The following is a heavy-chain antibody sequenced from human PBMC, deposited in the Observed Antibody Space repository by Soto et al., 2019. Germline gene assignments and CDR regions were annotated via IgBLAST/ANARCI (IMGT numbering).Heavy chain of an antibody. Sequence: QVQLVQSGAEVKKSESSVKVSCKASGGNFSSYTISWVRQAPGQGLEWMGRIIPILGIANYAQKFQGRVTITADKSTSTAYMELSSLRSEYTAVYYCASALSICSVGSCYFDYWGQGTLVTVSS. J-gene: IGHJ4*02. CDR1: GGNFSSYT. D-gene: IGHD2-15*01. V-gene: IGHV1-69*02. CDR2: IIPILGIA. CDR3: ASALSICSVGSCYFDY.